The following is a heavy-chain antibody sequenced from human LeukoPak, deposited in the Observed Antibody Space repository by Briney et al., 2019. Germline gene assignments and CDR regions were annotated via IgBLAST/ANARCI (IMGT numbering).Heavy chain of an antibody. CDR2: IYYSGST. D-gene: IGHD3-22*01. V-gene: IGHV4-61*01. Sequence: PSETLSLTCTVSGGPVGRVSYYWSWIRQPPGKGLEWIGYIYYSGSTNYNPSLKSRVTISVDTSKNQFSLKLSSVTAADTAVYYCARVVYDSSGYELDYWGQGTLVTVSS. CDR3: ARVVYDSSGYELDY. J-gene: IGHJ4*02. CDR1: GGPVGRVSYY.